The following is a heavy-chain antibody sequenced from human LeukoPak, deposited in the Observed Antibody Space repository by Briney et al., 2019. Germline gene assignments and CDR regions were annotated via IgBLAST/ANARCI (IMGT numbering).Heavy chain of an antibody. V-gene: IGHV4-59*01. CDR1: GGSISSYY. CDR2: IYYSGST. J-gene: IGHJ2*01. Sequence: PSETLSLTCTVSGGSISSYYWSWIRQPPGKGLEWIGYIYYSGSTNYNPSLKSRVTISVDTSKNQFSLKLSSVTAADTAVYYCARGYPGWYFDLWGRGTLVTVSS. CDR3: ARGYPGWYFDL. D-gene: IGHD2-2*02.